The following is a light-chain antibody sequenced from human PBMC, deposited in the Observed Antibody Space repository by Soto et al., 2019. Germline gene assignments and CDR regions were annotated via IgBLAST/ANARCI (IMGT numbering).Light chain of an antibody. CDR3: QNYNSYSEA. CDR2: KSS. J-gene: IGKJ1*01. V-gene: IGKV1-5*03. CDR1: QTISSW. Sequence: DIQMTQSPSTLSGSVGDRVTITCRASQTISSWLAWYQQKPGKAPKLLIYKSSTLKSGVPSRFSGNGAGTEFTLTISSLQADDFATYYCQNYNSYSEAFGQGTKVELK.